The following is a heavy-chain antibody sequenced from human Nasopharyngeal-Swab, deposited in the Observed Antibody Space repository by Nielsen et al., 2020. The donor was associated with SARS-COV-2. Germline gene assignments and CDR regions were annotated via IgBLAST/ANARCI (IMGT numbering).Heavy chain of an antibody. Sequence: ASVKVSCKASGYTFTSYYIHWVRQAPGQGLEWMGIINPTDGSKSYAQKFEGRVTMTRVTSTSTVYMELDSLRSEDTAVYYCARVLPYRITGTSGMDVWGQGTTVTVSS. CDR1: GYTFTSYY. V-gene: IGHV1-46*01. J-gene: IGHJ6*02. CDR3: ARVLPYRITGTSGMDV. D-gene: IGHD1-7*01. CDR2: INPTDGSK.